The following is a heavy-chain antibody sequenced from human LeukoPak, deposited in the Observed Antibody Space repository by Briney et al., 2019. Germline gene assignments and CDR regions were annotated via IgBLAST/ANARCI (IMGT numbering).Heavy chain of an antibody. CDR3: ARLYSSSSEPLDH. V-gene: IGHV4-59*08. J-gene: IGHJ4*02. Sequence: SETLSLTCTVSGGSISSYYWSWIRQPPGKGREGIVYIYYSGSTNYNPSLKSRVTISVDTSKNQFSLKLSSVTAADTAVYYCARLYSSSSEPLDHWGQGTLVPVSS. CDR2: IYYSGST. D-gene: IGHD6-6*01. CDR1: GGSISSYY.